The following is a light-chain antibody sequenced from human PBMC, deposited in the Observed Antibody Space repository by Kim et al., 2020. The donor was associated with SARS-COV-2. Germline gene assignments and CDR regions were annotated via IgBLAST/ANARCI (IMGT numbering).Light chain of an antibody. Sequence: DIQMTQSPSTLSASVGDRVTITCRTTQSISSHLNWYQQKPGRAPKLLISAASTLQGGVPSRFSGSGSETDFTLTISSLQPEDFATYFCQQSYITPFPFGPGAKVD. CDR2: AAS. J-gene: IGKJ3*01. V-gene: IGKV1-39*01. CDR3: QQSYITPFP. CDR1: QSISSH.